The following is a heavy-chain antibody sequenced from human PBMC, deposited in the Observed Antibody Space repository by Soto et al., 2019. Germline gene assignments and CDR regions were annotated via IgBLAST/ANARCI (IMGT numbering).Heavy chain of an antibody. J-gene: IGHJ5*02. Sequence: SETLSLTCTVSGGSISSGDYYWSWIRQPPGKGLEWIGYIYYSGSTYYNPSLKSRVTISVDTSKNQFSLKLSSVTAADTAVYYCARADRVVAADSVDPWGQGTLVTVSS. CDR3: ARADRVVAADSVDP. CDR2: IYYSGST. CDR1: GGSISSGDYY. D-gene: IGHD2-15*01. V-gene: IGHV4-30-4*01.